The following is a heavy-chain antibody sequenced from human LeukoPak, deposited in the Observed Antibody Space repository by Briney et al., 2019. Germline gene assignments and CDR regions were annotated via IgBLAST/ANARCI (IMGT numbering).Heavy chain of an antibody. CDR2: KYYSGST. CDR1: GVSIDTCCYY. D-gene: IGHD5-18*01. CDR3: ARGRSYGFDFDS. J-gene: IGHJ4*02. Sequence: PSETLSLTCDVSGVSIDTCCYYWTWIRQPPGKGLEWIGYKYYSGSTRYNSSLRSRLTISLDSSKNQFSLRLTSVTAADTAVYYCARGRSYGFDFDSWGPGTLVTVSS. V-gene: IGHV4-61*01.